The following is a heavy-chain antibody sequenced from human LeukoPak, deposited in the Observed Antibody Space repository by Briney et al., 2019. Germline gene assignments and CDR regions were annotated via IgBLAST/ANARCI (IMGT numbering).Heavy chain of an antibody. V-gene: IGHV3-7*01. Sequence: GGSLTLSCTVSGFTFSSYWMTWVRQVPGKGLQWVANINQDGREKYYMDSMKGRLNISRDNTKNSVFLQLTSLRPEDTGIYFCAKGRDYADFWGQGTLVAVSS. J-gene: IGHJ4*02. CDR3: AKGRDYADF. CDR2: INQDGREK. CDR1: GFTFSSYW.